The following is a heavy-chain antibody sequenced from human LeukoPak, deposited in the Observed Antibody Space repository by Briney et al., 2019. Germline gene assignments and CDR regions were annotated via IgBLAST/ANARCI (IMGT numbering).Heavy chain of an antibody. CDR1: GGTFSSYA. CDR2: IIPIFGTA. V-gene: IGHV1-69*13. D-gene: IGHD1-14*01. Sequence: GASVKVSCKASGGTFSSYAISWVRQAPGQGLEWMGGIIPIFGTANYAQKFQGRVTITADESTSTAYMELRSLRSDDTAVYYCARNQHLTVINWGQGTLVTVSS. CDR3: ARNQHLTVIN. J-gene: IGHJ4*02.